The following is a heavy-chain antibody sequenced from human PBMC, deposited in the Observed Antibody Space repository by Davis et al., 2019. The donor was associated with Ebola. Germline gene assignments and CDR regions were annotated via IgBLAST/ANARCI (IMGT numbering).Heavy chain of an antibody. J-gene: IGHJ3*02. V-gene: IGHV3-13*01. CDR3: ARVKAGAFDI. Sequence: PGGSLRLSCAASVFPFLRYDMHWVRQATGKGLEWVSAIGTAGDTYYPGSVKGRFTISRENAKNSLYLQMNSLRAGDTAVYYCARVKAGAFDIWGQGTMVNVSS. CDR2: IGTAGDT. CDR1: VFPFLRYD.